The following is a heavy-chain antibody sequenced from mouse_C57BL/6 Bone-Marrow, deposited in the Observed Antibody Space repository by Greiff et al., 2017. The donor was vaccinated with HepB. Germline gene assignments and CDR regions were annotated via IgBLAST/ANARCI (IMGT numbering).Heavy chain of an antibody. CDR2: ISDGGSYT. CDR1: GFTFSSYA. J-gene: IGHJ3*01. D-gene: IGHD2-5*01. V-gene: IGHV5-4*03. CDR3: ARVNSNYEFAY. Sequence: EVMLVESGGGLVKPGGSLKLSCAASGFTFSSYAMSWVRQTPEKRLEWVATISDGGSYTYYPDNVKGRFTISRDNAKNNLYLQMSHLKSEDTAMYYCARVNSNYEFAYWGQGTLVTVSA.